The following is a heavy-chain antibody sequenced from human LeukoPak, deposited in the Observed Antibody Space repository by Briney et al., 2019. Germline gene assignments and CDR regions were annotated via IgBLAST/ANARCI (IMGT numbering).Heavy chain of an antibody. V-gene: IGHV3-66*01. CDR1: GFTVISNY. CDR2: IYSGGNT. CDR3: ARDGAAAAYFDY. J-gene: IGHJ4*02. D-gene: IGHD6-13*01. Sequence: PGGSLRLSCAASGFTVISNYMSWVRQAPGKGLEWVSIIYSGGNTYYADSVKDRFTISRDNSKNTLYLQMNSLRADDTAVYYCARDGAAAAYFDYWGQGALVTVSS.